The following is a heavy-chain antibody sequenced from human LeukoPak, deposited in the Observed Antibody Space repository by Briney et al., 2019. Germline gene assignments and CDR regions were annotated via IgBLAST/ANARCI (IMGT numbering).Heavy chain of an antibody. CDR3: ARQEYCSGGSCYTWFDP. V-gene: IGHV5-51*01. Sequence: GESLKISCKGSGYSFTTYWIGWVRQMPGKGLEWMGIIYPADSDIRYSPSFQGQVTISADKSISTAYLQWSSLKASDTAMYYCARQEYCSGGSCYTWFDPWGQGTLVTVFS. CDR2: IYPADSDI. D-gene: IGHD2-15*01. J-gene: IGHJ5*02. CDR1: GYSFTTYW.